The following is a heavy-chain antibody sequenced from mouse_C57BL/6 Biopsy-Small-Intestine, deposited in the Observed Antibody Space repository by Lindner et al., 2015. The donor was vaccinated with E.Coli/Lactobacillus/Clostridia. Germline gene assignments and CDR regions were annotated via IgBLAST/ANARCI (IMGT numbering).Heavy chain of an antibody. D-gene: IGHD1-1*01. V-gene: IGHV1-62-2*01. Sequence: VQLQESGTELVKPGASVKLSCKASGYIFTEYAIHWVKQWSGQGLEWIGWFYPGSGSLKYNEKFKDKATLTADKSSSTVYMELSRLTSEDSAVYFCARHEKNYYGISYGVFDYWGQGTTLTVSS. CDR1: GYIFTEYA. CDR3: ARHEKNYYGISYGVFDY. CDR2: FYPGSGSL. J-gene: IGHJ2*01.